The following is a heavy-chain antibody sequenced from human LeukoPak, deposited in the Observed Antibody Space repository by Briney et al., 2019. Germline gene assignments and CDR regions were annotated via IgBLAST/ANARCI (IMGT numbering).Heavy chain of an antibody. J-gene: IGHJ4*02. V-gene: IGHV3-21*01. D-gene: IGHD2-21*01. Sequence: GGSLRLSCAASGFTFSSYSMNWVRQAPGKGLEWVSSISSSSSYIYYADPVKGRFTISRDNAKNSLYLQMNSLRAEDTAVYYCARDGGDDPGAFDIWGQGTLATVSS. CDR3: ARDGGDDPGAFDI. CDR1: GFTFSSYS. CDR2: ISSSSSYI.